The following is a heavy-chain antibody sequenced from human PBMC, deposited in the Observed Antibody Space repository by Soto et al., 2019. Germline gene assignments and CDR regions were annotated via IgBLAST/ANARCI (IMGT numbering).Heavy chain of an antibody. V-gene: IGHV3-49*03. Sequence: PGGSLRLSCTTSGFTFGDYAMSWFRQAPGKGLEWIGYIRSKTYGGTTEYAASVKGRFTISRDDSKRVAHLQMNSLETEDTAVYYCVRIKLGPTTRAFDIWGQGTMVTVSS. J-gene: IGHJ3*02. CDR3: VRIKLGPTTRAFDI. CDR2: IRSKTYGGTT. CDR1: GFTFGDYA. D-gene: IGHD1-26*01.